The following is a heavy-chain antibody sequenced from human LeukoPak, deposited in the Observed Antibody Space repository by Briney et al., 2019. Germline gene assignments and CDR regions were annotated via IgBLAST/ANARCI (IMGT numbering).Heavy chain of an antibody. V-gene: IGHV1-24*01. J-gene: IGHJ6*02. Sequence: ASVTVSCTVSGYTLTELSMHWVRQAPGKGLEWMGGFDPEDGETIYAQKFQGRVTMTEDTSTDTAYMELGSLRSEDTAVYYCATTPITPYYYYGMDVWGQGTTVTVSS. CDR2: FDPEDGET. CDR3: ATTPITPYYYYGMDV. D-gene: IGHD2-15*01. CDR1: GYTLTELS.